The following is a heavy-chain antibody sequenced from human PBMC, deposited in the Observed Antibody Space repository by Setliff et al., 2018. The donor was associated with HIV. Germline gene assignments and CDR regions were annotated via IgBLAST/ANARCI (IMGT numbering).Heavy chain of an antibody. Sequence: SGPTLVNPTQTLTLTCTFSGFSLSTSGEGVGWIRQPPGKALEWLAIIYWHGGGRYSPYLKSRLTITKDTSKNQVVLTMTNMDPVDTATYYCAHRPNSGYDLNVDYWGQGIQVTVSS. J-gene: IGHJ4*02. CDR2: IYWHGGG. D-gene: IGHD5-12*01. CDR1: GFSLSTSGEG. V-gene: IGHV2-5*01. CDR3: AHRPNSGYDLNVDY.